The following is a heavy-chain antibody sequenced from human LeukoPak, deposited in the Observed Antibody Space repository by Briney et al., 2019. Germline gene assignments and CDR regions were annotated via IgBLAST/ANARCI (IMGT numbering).Heavy chain of an antibody. J-gene: IGHJ6*02. Sequence: SETLSLTCAVYGGSFSGYYWSWIRQPPGKGLEWIGEINHSGSTNYNLSLKSRVTISVDTSKNQFSLKLSSVTAADTAVYYCARDRVDFWSGTYYYYYGMDVWGQGTTVTVSS. CDR3: ARDRVDFWSGTYYYYYGMDV. V-gene: IGHV4-34*01. CDR2: INHSGST. CDR1: GGSFSGYY. D-gene: IGHD3-3*01.